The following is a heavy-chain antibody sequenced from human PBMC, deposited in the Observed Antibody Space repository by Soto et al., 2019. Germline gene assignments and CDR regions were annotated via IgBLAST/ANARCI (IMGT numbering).Heavy chain of an antibody. V-gene: IGHV3-13*01. CDR1: GFTFSSYD. J-gene: IGHJ5*02. D-gene: IGHD3-9*01. CDR3: ARGRSYYDILTGSFLFDP. Sequence: TGGSLRLSCAASGFTFSSYDMHWVRQATGKGLEWVSAIGTAGDTYYPGSVKGRFTISRENAKNSLYLQMNSLRAGDTAVYYCARGRSYYDILTGSFLFDPWGQGTLVTVS. CDR2: IGTAGDT.